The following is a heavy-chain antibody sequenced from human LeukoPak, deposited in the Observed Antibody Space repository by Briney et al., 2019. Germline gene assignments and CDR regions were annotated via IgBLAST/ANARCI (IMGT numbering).Heavy chain of an antibody. V-gene: IGHV1-18*01. CDR1: GYTFTSYG. CDR3: ARGRVAGRYYYYYMDV. CDR2: ISAYNGNT. J-gene: IGHJ6*03. Sequence: ASVKVSCKASGYTFTSYGISWVRQAPGQGLEWMGWISAYNGNTNYAQKLQGRVTMTTDTSTSTAYMELRSLRSDDTAVYYCARGRVAGRYYYYYMDVWGKGTTVTISS. D-gene: IGHD6-19*01.